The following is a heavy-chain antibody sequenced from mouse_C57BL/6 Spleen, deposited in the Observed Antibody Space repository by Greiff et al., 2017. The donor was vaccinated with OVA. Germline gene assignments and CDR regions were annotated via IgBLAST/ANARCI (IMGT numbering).Heavy chain of an antibody. J-gene: IGHJ3*01. CDR3: FYYGSSRFAY. CDR1: GFNITDYY. CDR2: IDPEDGDT. Sequence: EVQLQQSGAELVRPGASVKLSCTASGFNITDYYMHWVKQRPEQGLEWIGRIDPEDGDTEYAPKFQGKATMTADTSSNTAYLQLSSLTSEDTAVYYCFYYGSSRFAYWGQGTLVTVSA. D-gene: IGHD1-1*01. V-gene: IGHV14-1*01.